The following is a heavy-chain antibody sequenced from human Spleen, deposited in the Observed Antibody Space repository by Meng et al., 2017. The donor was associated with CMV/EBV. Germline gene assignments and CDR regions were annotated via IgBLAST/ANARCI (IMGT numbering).Heavy chain of an antibody. CDR2: IYYNGNT. D-gene: IGHD3-16*01. Sequence: SETLSLTCTVSGGSISSSTYYWGWIRQPPGKGLEWIGSIYYNGNTYYNTSLKSRITISIDTSKNDFSLKVNSVTAADTAVYYCAREGGASWFDYWGQGTLVTVSS. CDR3: AREGGASWFDY. J-gene: IGHJ4*02. CDR1: GGSISSSTYY. V-gene: IGHV4-39*07.